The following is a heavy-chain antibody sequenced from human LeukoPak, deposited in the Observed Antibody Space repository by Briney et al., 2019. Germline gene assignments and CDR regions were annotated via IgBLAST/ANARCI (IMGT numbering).Heavy chain of an antibody. CDR1: GFTFNTYW. Sequence: PGGSLRLSCAASGFTFNTYWLHWVRQAPGKGLVWVSLITSDGSSTSYTDSVKGRFTISRDNAKNTLYLQMNSLTAEDTAVYCCARDRGYVPDYWGQGTLVTVSS. V-gene: IGHV3-74*01. CDR3: ARDRGYVPDY. D-gene: IGHD3-22*01. CDR2: ITSDGSST. J-gene: IGHJ4*02.